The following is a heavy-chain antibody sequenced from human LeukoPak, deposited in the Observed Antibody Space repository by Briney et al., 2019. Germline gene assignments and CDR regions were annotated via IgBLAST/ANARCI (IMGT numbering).Heavy chain of an antibody. D-gene: IGHD2-2*01. V-gene: IGHV4-34*01. CDR2: INHSGST. CDR1: GGSFSGYY. J-gene: IGHJ5*02. Sequence: SETLSLTCAVYGGSFSGYYWSWIRQPPGKGLEWIGEINHSGSTNYNPSLKSRVTISVDTSKNQFSLKLSSVTAADTAVYYCARVASGYCSSTSCYSGGWFDPWGQGTLVTVSS. CDR3: ARVASGYCSSTSCYSGGWFDP.